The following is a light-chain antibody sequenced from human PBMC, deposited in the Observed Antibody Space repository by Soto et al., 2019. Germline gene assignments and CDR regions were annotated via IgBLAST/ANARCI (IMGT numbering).Light chain of an antibody. J-gene: IGKJ5*01. CDR2: GAS. V-gene: IGKV3-20*01. CDR1: QSVSSNY. CDR3: QQYGNSPIT. Sequence: EMVLTQSPGTLSLSPGERATLSCRASQSVSSNYLAWYQQKPGQAPRLLIYGASNRATGIPDRFSGSGSGTDFTLTISRLEPEDFAVYYCQQYGNSPITFGQGTRLEIK.